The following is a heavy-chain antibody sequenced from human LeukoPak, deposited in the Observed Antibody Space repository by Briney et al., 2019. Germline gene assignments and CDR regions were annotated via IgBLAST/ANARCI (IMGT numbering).Heavy chain of an antibody. J-gene: IGHJ4*02. Sequence: GGSLRLSCAASGFTFSSYEMNWVRQAPGKGLEWVSYISTTGSSLYYADSVKGRFTISRDNAKNSLYLQMNSLRAEDTAVYYCARESNGWYTHFDYWGQGTLVTVSS. V-gene: IGHV3-48*03. D-gene: IGHD6-19*01. CDR2: ISTTGSSL. CDR1: GFTFSSYE. CDR3: ARESNGWYTHFDY.